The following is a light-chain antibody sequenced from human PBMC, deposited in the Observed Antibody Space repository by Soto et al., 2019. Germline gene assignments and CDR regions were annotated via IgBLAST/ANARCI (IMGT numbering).Light chain of an antibody. V-gene: IGLV2-14*01. CDR3: CSYTVSGTYV. CDR1: SSDVGGYNY. Sequence: QSVLTQPASVSGSPGQSITISCTGTSSDVGGYNYVSWYQQHPGKAPKLMIYAVSNRPSGVSNRFSGPKSGNTATLTISGLQAEDEADYYCCSYTVSGTYVFGTGTKLTV. CDR2: AVS. J-gene: IGLJ1*01.